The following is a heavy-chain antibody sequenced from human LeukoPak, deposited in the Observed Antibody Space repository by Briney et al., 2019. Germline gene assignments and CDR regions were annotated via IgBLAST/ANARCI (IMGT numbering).Heavy chain of an antibody. CDR3: AKAGDGYNYVFGDY. CDR2: ISGSGGST. Sequence: GASLRLSCAASGFTFSSYAMSWVRQAPGKGLEWVSAISGSGGSTYYADSVKGRFTISRDNSKNTLYLQMNSLRAEDTAVYYCAKAGDGYNYVFGDYWGQGTLVTVSP. CDR1: GFTFSSYA. D-gene: IGHD5-24*01. V-gene: IGHV3-23*01. J-gene: IGHJ4*02.